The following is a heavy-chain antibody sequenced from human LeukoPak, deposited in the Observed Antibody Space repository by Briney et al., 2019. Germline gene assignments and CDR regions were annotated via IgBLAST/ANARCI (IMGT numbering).Heavy chain of an antibody. CDR3: VRTPPNWGADY. Sequence: EASVTVSCMASGGTFSSYAISWVRQAPGQGLEWMGWMSPNSGNTGYAQKFQGRVTMTRNTAISSAYMELSSLRSEDTAVYYCVRTPPNWGADYWGQGTLVTVSS. CDR1: GGTFSSYA. D-gene: IGHD7-27*01. CDR2: MSPNSGNT. J-gene: IGHJ4*02. V-gene: IGHV1-8*02.